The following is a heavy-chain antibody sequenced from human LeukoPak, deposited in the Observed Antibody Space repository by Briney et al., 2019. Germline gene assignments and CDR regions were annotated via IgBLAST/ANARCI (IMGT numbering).Heavy chain of an antibody. CDR2: IRSKANSYAT. CDR1: GFTFSGSA. D-gene: IGHD1-26*01. CDR3: TSRPVGYGGKSAFDI. Sequence: GGSLRLSCAAYGFTFSGSAMHWVRQASGKGLEWVGRIRSKANSYATAYAASVKGRFTISRDDSKDTAYLQMNSLKTEDTAVYYCTSRPVGYGGKSAFDIWGQGTMVTVSS. J-gene: IGHJ3*02. V-gene: IGHV3-73*01.